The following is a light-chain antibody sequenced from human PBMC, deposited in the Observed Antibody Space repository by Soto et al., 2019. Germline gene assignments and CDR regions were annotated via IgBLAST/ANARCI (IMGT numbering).Light chain of an antibody. Sequence: ETVMTQSPDTLSVSPGASATLSCRASQDVSTNLAWFHQKPGQTPRLVLYGASKRATGIPARFSGSGSGRHFTLTIISLQSEDFGVYYCQHYNNWPPYSFGQGTKVEIK. CDR2: GAS. CDR3: QHYNNWPPYS. CDR1: QDVSTN. V-gene: IGKV3-15*01. J-gene: IGKJ2*03.